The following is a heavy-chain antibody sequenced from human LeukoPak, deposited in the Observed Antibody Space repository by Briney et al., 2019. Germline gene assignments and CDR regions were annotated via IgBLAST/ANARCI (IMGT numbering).Heavy chain of an antibody. CDR1: GFTFSSYG. V-gene: IGHV3-30*02. J-gene: IGHJ5*02. Sequence: PGGSLRLSCAASGFTFSSYGMHWVRQAPGKGLEWVAFIRYDGSNKYYADSVKGRFTISRDNSKNTLYLQMNSLRAEDTAVYYCARGWAQLLFYGNWFDPWGQGTLVTVSS. D-gene: IGHD2-2*01. CDR2: IRYDGSNK. CDR3: ARGWAQLLFYGNWFDP.